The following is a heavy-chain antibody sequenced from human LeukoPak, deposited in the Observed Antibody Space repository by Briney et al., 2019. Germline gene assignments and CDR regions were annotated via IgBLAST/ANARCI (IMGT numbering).Heavy chain of an antibody. CDR2: IYYSGST. V-gene: IGHV4-31*03. CDR3: ARGSSAVADFVSGAPTAEFDY. J-gene: IGHJ4*02. D-gene: IGHD6-19*01. Sequence: PSQTLSLTCTVSGGSISSGGYYWSWIRQHPGKGLEWIGYIYYSGSTYYNPSLKSRVTISVDTYTNQFSLELSSVTAADPAVYYCARGSSAVADFVSGAPTAEFDYWGQGTLVTVSS. CDR1: GGSISSGGYY.